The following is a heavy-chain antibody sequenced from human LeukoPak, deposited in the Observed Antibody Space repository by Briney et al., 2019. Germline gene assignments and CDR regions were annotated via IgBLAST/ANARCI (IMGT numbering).Heavy chain of an antibody. Sequence: GASVKVSCKASGYTFTSYDINWVRQATGQGLEWMGWMNPNSGNTGYAQKFQGRVTMTRDTSISTAYMELSRLTSDDTAVYYCARDNYNWGNDYWGQGTLVTVSS. CDR2: MNPNSGNT. CDR3: ARDNYNWGNDY. V-gene: IGHV1-8*01. CDR1: GYTFTSYD. D-gene: IGHD3-16*01. J-gene: IGHJ4*02.